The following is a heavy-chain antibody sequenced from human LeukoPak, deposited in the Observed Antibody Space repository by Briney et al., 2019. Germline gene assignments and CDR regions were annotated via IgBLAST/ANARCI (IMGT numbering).Heavy chain of an antibody. V-gene: IGHV3-23*01. D-gene: IGHD5-18*01. Sequence: QPGGSLRLSCEASGFTFGSHAMYWVRQAPGKGLEWVAGIFGSGGSPHYADPVKGRFTISRDNSRNTVYLQINSLRAEDTVVYYCGKTTVGYSSGQKPAWPVDYWGQGTLVTVSS. J-gene: IGHJ4*02. CDR3: GKTTVGYSSGQKPAWPVDY. CDR2: IFGSGGSP. CDR1: GFTFGSHA.